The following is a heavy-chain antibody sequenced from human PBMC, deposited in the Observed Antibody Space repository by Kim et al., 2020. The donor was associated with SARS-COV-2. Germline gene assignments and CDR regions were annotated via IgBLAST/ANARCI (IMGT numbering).Heavy chain of an antibody. J-gene: IGHJ4*02. Sequence: GGSLRLSCAASGFTFSNNWMSWVRQAPGKGLEWVANIKQDGSEENYVDSVKGRFTISRDNAKNSLYLQMNSLRAEDTAVYYCTRGGGFLYFWGQGTRVAVSS. CDR3: TRGGGFLYF. V-gene: IGHV3-7*03. D-gene: IGHD2-15*01. CDR1: GFTFSNNW. CDR2: IKQDGSEE.